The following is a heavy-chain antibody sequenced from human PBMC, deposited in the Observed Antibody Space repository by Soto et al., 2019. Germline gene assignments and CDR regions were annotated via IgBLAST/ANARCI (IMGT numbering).Heavy chain of an antibody. CDR2: ISGSGGST. CDR1: GFTFSSYA. CDR3: AKDIVVVVAATPGDWFDP. J-gene: IGHJ5*02. D-gene: IGHD2-15*01. Sequence: EVQLLESGGGLVQPGGSLRLSCAASGFTFSSYAMSWVRQAPGKGLEWVSAISGSGGSTYYADSVKGRFTISRDKSKNTLYLQMNSLRAEDTAVYYCAKDIVVVVAATPGDWFDPWGQGTLVTVSS. V-gene: IGHV3-23*01.